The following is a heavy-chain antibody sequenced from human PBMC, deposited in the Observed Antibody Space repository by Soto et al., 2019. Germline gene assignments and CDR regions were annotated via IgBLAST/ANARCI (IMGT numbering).Heavy chain of an antibody. J-gene: IGHJ6*02. V-gene: IGHV4-34*01. CDR1: GGSFSGYY. CDR3: ARHLYYDISPGYIRPYHYDGMDV. CDR2: LYYSDYT. Sequence: SETLSLTCAVYGGSFSGYYWSWIRQPPGKGLEWIGSLYYSDYTDSNPSLRSRVTISVDTSKNQFSLKLTSVTAADTAVYYCARHLYYDISPGYIRPYHYDGMDVWGQGTTVT. D-gene: IGHD3-9*01.